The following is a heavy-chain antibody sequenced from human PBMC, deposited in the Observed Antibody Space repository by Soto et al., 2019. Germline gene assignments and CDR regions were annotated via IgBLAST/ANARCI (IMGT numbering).Heavy chain of an antibody. CDR3: ARLSYSYVLFDY. J-gene: IGHJ4*02. CDR2: IYYSGST. D-gene: IGHD5-18*01. V-gene: IGHV4-59*01. Sequence: ASETLSLTCTVSGGSISSYYWSWIRQPPGKGLEWIGYIYYSGSTNYNPSLKGRVTISVDTSKNQFSLKLSSVTAADTAVYYCARLSYSYVLFDYWGQGTLVTVSS. CDR1: GGSISSYY.